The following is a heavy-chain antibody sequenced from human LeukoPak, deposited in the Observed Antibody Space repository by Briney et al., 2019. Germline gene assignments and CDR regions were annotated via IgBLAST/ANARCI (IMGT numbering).Heavy chain of an antibody. CDR3: ARERDSSFYFWFLGY. D-gene: IGHD3-22*01. J-gene: IGHJ4*02. CDR2: ISYDGSNK. CDR1: GFTFSTYS. V-gene: IGHV3-30*03. Sequence: QPGGSLRLSCAASGFTFSTYSMNWVRQAPGKGLEWVAVISYDGSNKYYADSVKGRFTISKDNSKNTLYLQMNSLRPEDTAVYYCARERDSSFYFWFLGYWGQGTLVTVSS.